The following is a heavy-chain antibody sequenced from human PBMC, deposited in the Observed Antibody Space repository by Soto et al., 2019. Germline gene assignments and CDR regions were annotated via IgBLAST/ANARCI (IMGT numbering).Heavy chain of an antibody. Sequence: EVQLVESGGGLVQPGGSLRLSCAASGFTFSSYAMHWVRQAPGNGLEYVSGISSNGGSTHYANSVKGRFTISRDNSKNTLYLQMGSLRAEDMAVYYCARQWLDSYYFDYWGQGTLVTVSS. CDR2: ISSNGGST. CDR1: GFTFSSYA. J-gene: IGHJ4*02. CDR3: ARQWLDSYYFDY. V-gene: IGHV3-64*01. D-gene: IGHD6-19*01.